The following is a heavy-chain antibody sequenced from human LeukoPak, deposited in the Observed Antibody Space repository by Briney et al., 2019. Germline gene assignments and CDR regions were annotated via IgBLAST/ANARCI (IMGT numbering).Heavy chain of an antibody. CDR1: GFTFSSYN. Sequence: GGSLRLSWTASGFTFSSYNMHWVRQPTGKGLEWVSAVGTAGDTYYPGSVKGRFTISRENAKNSLYLQMNSLRAGDTAVYYCARRGDSRGYYDAFDIWGQGTMVTVSS. D-gene: IGHD3-22*01. CDR2: VGTAGDT. V-gene: IGHV3-13*01. J-gene: IGHJ3*02. CDR3: ARRGDSRGYYDAFDI.